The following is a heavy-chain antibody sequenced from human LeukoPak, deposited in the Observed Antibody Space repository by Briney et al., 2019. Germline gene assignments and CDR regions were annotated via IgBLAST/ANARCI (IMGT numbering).Heavy chain of an antibody. V-gene: IGHV3-7*05. J-gene: IGHJ4*02. D-gene: IGHD5-24*01. CDR3: ARDTGYNTFDY. CDR1: GFTFRNYW. CDR2: IKEDGSDK. Sequence: GGSLRLSCATSGFTFRNYWMSWVRQPPGKGLEWVANIKEDGSDKYYVDSVKGRFTISRDNARNSLYLQMNSLRAEDTAVYYCARDTGYNTFDYWGQGTLVTVSS.